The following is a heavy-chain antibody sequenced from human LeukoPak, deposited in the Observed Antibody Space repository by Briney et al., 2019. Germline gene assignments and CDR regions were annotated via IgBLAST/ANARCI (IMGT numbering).Heavy chain of an antibody. Sequence: GESLKISCKGSGYSFTSYWISWVRQMPGKGLEWMGRIDPSDSYTNYSPSFQGHVTISADKSISTAYLQWSSLKASDTAMYYCARQDNWNDSFDYWGQGTLVPVSS. V-gene: IGHV5-10-1*01. J-gene: IGHJ4*02. CDR3: ARQDNWNDSFDY. CDR2: IDPSDSYT. CDR1: GYSFTSYW. D-gene: IGHD1-1*01.